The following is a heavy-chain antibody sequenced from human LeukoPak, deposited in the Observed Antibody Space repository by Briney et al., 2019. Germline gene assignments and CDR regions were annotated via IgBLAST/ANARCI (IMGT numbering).Heavy chain of an antibody. J-gene: IGHJ6*03. Sequence: GESLKISCKGSGYSFTSYWIGWVRQMPGKGLEWMGIIYPGDSDTRYSPSFQGQVTISADKSISTAYLQWSSLKASDTAMYYCAKLVVPNYYYYYYVDVWGKGTTVTVSS. CDR2: IYPGDSDT. V-gene: IGHV5-51*01. CDR1: GYSFTSYW. D-gene: IGHD2-15*01. CDR3: AKLVVPNYYYYYYVDV.